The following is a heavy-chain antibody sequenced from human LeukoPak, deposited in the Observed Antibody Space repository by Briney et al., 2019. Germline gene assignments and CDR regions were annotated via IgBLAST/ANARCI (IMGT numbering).Heavy chain of an antibody. D-gene: IGHD5-12*01. CDR1: GGSISSGGYY. CDR3: ASEPTSGYDSRGFDY. J-gene: IGHJ4*02. V-gene: IGHV4-31*11. CDR2: IYYSGST. Sequence: SGTLSLTCAVSGGSISSGGYYWSWIRQHPGKGLEWIGYIYYSGSTYYNPSLKSRVTISVDRSKNQFSLKLSSVTAADTAVYYCASEPTSGYDSRGFDYWGQGTLVTVSS.